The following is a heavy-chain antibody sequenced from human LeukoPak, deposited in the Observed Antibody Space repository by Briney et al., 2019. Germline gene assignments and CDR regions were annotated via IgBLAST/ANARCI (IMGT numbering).Heavy chain of an antibody. CDR1: GFTFRSYS. J-gene: IGHJ5*02. V-gene: IGHV3-21*01. CDR3: ARESGYHGSGFDP. Sequence: GGSLRLSCAASGFTFRSYSMNWVRQAPGKGLEWVSSIGSSHNYIYYADSVKGRFIISRDNAKNSLYLQMNSLRAEDTAVYYCARESGYHGSGFDPWGQGTLVTVSS. D-gene: IGHD3-10*01. CDR2: IGSSHNYI.